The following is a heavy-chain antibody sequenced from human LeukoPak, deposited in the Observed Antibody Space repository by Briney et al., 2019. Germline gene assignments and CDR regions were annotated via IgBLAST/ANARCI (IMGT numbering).Heavy chain of an antibody. J-gene: IGHJ4*02. D-gene: IGHD4-17*01. V-gene: IGHV3-74*01. CDR3: ARVAINGDYGFDY. Sequence: GGSLRLSCAASGFTFSSYWMHWVRQAPGKGLVWVSRINSDGSSTSYADSVKGRFTISRDNAKNTLYLQMNSLRAEDTAEYYCARVAINGDYGFDYWGQGTLVTVSS. CDR2: INSDGSST. CDR1: GFTFSSYW.